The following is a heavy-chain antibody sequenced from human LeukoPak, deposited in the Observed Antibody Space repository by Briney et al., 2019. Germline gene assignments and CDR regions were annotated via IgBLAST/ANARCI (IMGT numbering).Heavy chain of an antibody. Sequence: PSETLSLTCTVSGDSISSDYWSWIRQPAGKGLEWIGRIYTSGSTNYNPSLKSRLTISVDTSKNQFSLNLSSVTAADTAVYYCARDSDRFDPWGQGTLVTVSS. CDR3: ARDSDRFDP. CDR2: IYTSGST. CDR1: GDSISSDY. V-gene: IGHV4-4*07. J-gene: IGHJ5*02.